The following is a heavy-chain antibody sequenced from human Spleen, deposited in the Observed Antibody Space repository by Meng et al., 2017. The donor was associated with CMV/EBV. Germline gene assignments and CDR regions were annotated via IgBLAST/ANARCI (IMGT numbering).Heavy chain of an antibody. D-gene: IGHD1-26*01. CDR2: ISYDGSNK. V-gene: IGHV3-30-3*02. CDR1: GFTFSSYA. Sequence: GESLKISCAASGFTFSSYAMHWVRQAPGKGLEWVAVISYDGSNKYYADSVKGRFTISRDNSKNMMYLQMNSLRTEDTALYYCVKGDSSRELDYWGQGTLVTVSS. CDR3: VKGDSSRELDY. J-gene: IGHJ4*02.